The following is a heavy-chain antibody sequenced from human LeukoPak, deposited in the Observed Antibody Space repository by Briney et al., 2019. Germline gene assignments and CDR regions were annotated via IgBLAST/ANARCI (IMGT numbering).Heavy chain of an antibody. CDR3: ARLDVVVVAAINNWFDP. CDR1: GGSISSYY. Sequence: PSETLSLTCTVSGGSISSYYWSWIRQPAGKGLEWIGRIYTSGSTNYNPSLKSRVTISVDTSKNQFSLKLSSVTAADTAVYYCARLDVVVVAAINNWFDPWGQGTLVTVSS. D-gene: IGHD2-15*01. J-gene: IGHJ5*02. V-gene: IGHV4-4*07. CDR2: IYTSGST.